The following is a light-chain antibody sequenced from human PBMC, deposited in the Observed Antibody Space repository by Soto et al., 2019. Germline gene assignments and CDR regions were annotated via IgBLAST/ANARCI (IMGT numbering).Light chain of an antibody. J-gene: IGLJ1*01. V-gene: IGLV2-8*01. CDR1: KNDIAVYDF. CDR2: EVV. Sequence: SALGQPPSACASPGQSFTISCTGTKNDIAVYDFVSWYHHHPGKAPLLIIYEVVQRPSGVPDRFSGSKSGNTASLTVSGLQAADEADYFCKSYAGSNTYVFGSGTKVTVL. CDR3: KSYAGSNTYV.